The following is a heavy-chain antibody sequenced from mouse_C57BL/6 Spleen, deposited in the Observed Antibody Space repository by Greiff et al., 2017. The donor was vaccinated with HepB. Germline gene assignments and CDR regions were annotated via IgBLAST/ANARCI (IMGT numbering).Heavy chain of an antibody. Sequence: QVQLQQSGPELVKPGASVKISCKASGYAFSSSWINWVKQRPGKGLEWIGRIYPGDGDTNYNGKFKGKATLTADKSSSTAYMQLSSLTSEDSAVYFCARGGTGYAMDYWGQGTSVTVSS. D-gene: IGHD4-1*01. V-gene: IGHV1-82*01. CDR2: IYPGDGDT. CDR3: ARGGTGYAMDY. CDR1: GYAFSSSW. J-gene: IGHJ4*01.